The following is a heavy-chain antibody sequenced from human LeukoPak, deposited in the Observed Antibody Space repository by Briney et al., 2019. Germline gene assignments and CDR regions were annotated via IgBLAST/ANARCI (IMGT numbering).Heavy chain of an antibody. CDR3: ASTSTVTTSFAFDY. J-gene: IGHJ4*02. Sequence: ASVKVSCKASGYTFTSYGISWVRQAPGQGLEWMGWISAYNGNTNCAQKLQGRVTMTTDTSTSTAYMELRSLRSDDTAVYYCASTSTVTTSFAFDYWGQGTLVTVSS. CDR1: GYTFTSYG. V-gene: IGHV1-18*01. D-gene: IGHD4-17*01. CDR2: ISAYNGNT.